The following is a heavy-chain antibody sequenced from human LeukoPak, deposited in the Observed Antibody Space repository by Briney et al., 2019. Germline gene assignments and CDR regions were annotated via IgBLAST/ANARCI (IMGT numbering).Heavy chain of an antibody. Sequence: ASVKVSCKASGYTFTGYYMHWVRQAPGQGLEWMGWINPNSGSTSYAQKFQGRVTMTRDMSTSTVYMELSSLRSEDTAVYYCARASMGGAFDIWGQGTMVTVSS. V-gene: IGHV1-2*02. D-gene: IGHD2/OR15-2a*01. J-gene: IGHJ3*02. CDR2: INPNSGST. CDR1: GYTFTGYY. CDR3: ARASMGGAFDI.